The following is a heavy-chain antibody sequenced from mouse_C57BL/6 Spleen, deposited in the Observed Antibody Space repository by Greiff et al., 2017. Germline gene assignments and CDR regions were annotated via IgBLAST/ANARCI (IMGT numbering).Heavy chain of an antibody. CDR3: ARLRDPITTVVATEAMCY. J-gene: IGHJ4*01. CDR1: GYSFTDYN. V-gene: IGHV1-39*01. CDR2: INPNYGTT. Sequence: EVQLQQSGPELVKPGASVKISCTASGYSFTDYNMNWVKQSNGKSLEWIGVINPNYGTTSYNQKFQGKATLTVDQSSSTAYMQLNSLTSEDSAVYYCARLRDPITTVVATEAMCYWGQGASVTVSS. D-gene: IGHD1-1*01.